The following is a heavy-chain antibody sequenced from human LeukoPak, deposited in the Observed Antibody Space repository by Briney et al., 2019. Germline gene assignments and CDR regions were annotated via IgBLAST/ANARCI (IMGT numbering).Heavy chain of an antibody. J-gene: IGHJ4*02. CDR2: FNPENGNT. CDR3: ARTPLEMATYFDY. D-gene: IGHD5-24*01. Sequence: GASVKVSCKASGYSFAGYGITWVRQAPGQGLEWMGWFNPENGNTNYAQKVQGRVTMTADTSTSTSYVELRSLRSEDTAVYYCARTPLEMATYFDYWGQGTLVTVSS. CDR1: GYSFAGYG. V-gene: IGHV1-18*01.